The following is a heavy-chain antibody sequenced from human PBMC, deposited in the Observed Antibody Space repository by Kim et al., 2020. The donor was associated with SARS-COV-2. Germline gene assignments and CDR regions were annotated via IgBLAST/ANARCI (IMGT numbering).Heavy chain of an antibody. Sequence: YSDAVKGRSTIARDTSKTTLYLQMDSLRVEDTALYYCARPRGSGSYFDNWGQGTLVTVSS. CDR3: ARPRGSGSYFDN. V-gene: IGHV3-30*14. J-gene: IGHJ4*02. D-gene: IGHD1-26*01.